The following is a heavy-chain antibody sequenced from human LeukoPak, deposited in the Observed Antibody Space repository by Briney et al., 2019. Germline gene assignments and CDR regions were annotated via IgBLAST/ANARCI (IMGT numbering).Heavy chain of an antibody. CDR3: TRDESFYGSGRYY. J-gene: IGHJ4*02. D-gene: IGHD3-10*01. Sequence: AGGSLRLSCAASGFTVSSNYMSWVRQAPGKGLEWVSVIYSGGSTYYADSVKGRFTISRDNSKNTLYLQMNSLRAEDTAVYYCTRDESFYGSGRYYWGQGTLVTVSS. CDR2: IYSGGST. V-gene: IGHV3-53*01. CDR1: GFTVSSNY.